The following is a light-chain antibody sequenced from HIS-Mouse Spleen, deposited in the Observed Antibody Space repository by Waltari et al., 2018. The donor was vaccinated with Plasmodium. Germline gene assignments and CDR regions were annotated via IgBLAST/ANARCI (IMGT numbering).Light chain of an antibody. CDR1: QSISSY. Sequence: DIQMTQSPSSLSASVGDRVTITCRASQSISSYLNWYQQKPGNAPKLLIYAASSLQSGVPSRFSGSGSGTDFTLTISSLRPEDFATYYCQQSYSTPPTFGGGTKVEIK. V-gene: IGKV1-39*01. J-gene: IGKJ4*01. CDR3: QQSYSTPPT. CDR2: AAS.